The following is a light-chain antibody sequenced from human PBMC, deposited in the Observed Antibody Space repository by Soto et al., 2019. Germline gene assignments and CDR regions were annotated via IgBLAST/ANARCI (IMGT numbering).Light chain of an antibody. J-gene: IGKJ1*01. CDR1: QSIRTN. CDR3: QQSYNAPRT. V-gene: IGKV1-39*01. Sequence: DIQMTQSPSSLSASVGDRVTITCRASQSIRTNLNWYQQKPGRAPKLQIYGASSLQSGVPSRFSGSASGSDFTLTISRLQPEDFATYYCQQSYNAPRTFGPGTKGVIK. CDR2: GAS.